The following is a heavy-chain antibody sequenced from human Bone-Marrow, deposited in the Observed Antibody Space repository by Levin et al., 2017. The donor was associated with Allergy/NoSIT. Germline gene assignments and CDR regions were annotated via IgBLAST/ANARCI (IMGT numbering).Heavy chain of an antibody. D-gene: IGHD3-22*01. CDR3: VHRPSSGYSGPYFDY. V-gene: IGHV2-5*02. CDR2: IYWDDDT. J-gene: IGHJ4*02. Sequence: VSGPTLVKPTQTLTLTCTFSGFSLRRSGVGVGWIRQPPGRALEWLALIYWDDDTRYNPSLESRLTITKGSSKNQVVLTMTNMDVVDTGTYYCVHRPSSGYSGPYFDYWGQGTLVPVSS. CDR1: GFSLRRSGVG.